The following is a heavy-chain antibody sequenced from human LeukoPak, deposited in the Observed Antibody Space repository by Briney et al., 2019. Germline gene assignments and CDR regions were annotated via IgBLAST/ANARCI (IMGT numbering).Heavy chain of an antibody. CDR3: ARVRYYYGSGSYYADYFDY. D-gene: IGHD3-10*01. V-gene: IGHV4-61*08. J-gene: IGHJ4*02. CDR1: GGSISSGDYY. CDR2: IYYSGST. Sequence: PSETLSLTCTVSGGSISSGDYYWSWIRQPPGKGLEWIGYIYYSGSTNYNPSLKSRVTISVDTSKNQFSLKLSSVTAADTAVYYCARVRYYYGSGSYYADYFDYWGQGTLVTVSS.